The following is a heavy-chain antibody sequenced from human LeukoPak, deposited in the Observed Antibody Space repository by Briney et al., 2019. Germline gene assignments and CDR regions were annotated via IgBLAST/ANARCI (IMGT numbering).Heavy chain of an antibody. V-gene: IGHV3-53*01. CDR3: AREAWRSSGGEYFQH. CDR2: IYSGGST. Sequence: GGSLRLSCAASGFTVSSNYMSWVRQAPGKGLEWVSVIYSGGSTYYADSVKGRFTISRDNSKNTLYLQMSSLRAEDTAVYYCAREAWRSSGGEYFQHWGQGTLVTVSS. J-gene: IGHJ1*01. D-gene: IGHD6-19*01. CDR1: GFTVSSNY.